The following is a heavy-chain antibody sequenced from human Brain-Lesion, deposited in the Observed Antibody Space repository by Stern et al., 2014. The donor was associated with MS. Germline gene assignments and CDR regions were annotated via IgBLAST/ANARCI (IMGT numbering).Heavy chain of an antibody. V-gene: IGHV3-7*01. J-gene: IGHJ5*02. CDR2: INQDGSDK. D-gene: IGHD3-3*01. CDR1: GFTFSDYW. CDR3: ARIDRGNYDFWSGYYDYWFDP. Sequence: EVQLLQSGGDLVQPGGSLRLSCVASGFTFSDYWLTWVRQAPGKGLQWVANINQDGSDKNYVDSVKGRFTISRDNAKNSLYLQMNSLIVDDTAVYYCARIDRGNYDFWSGYYDYWFDPWGQGTLVTVSS.